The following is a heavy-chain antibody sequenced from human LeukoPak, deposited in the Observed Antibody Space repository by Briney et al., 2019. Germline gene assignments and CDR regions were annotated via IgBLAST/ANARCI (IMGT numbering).Heavy chain of an antibody. J-gene: IGHJ5*02. V-gene: IGHV1-2*07. CDR3: ARHDGYGSGRWDWFDP. CDR2: LNPINGDT. D-gene: IGHD3-10*01. Sequence: EASVKVSCKASVYTFNENYLHWVRQAPGQGLEWMGSLNPINGDTKYAHPFNGRVTMTMDTSVTTVYMELKSLTSDDTAVYYCARHDGYGSGRWDWFDPWGQGTLVTVSS. CDR1: VYTFNENY.